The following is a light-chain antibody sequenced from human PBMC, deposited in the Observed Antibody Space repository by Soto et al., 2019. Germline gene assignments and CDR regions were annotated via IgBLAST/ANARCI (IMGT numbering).Light chain of an antibody. CDR3: SSYAGSTVV. V-gene: IGLV1-40*01. CDR1: SSNIGAGHD. J-gene: IGLJ2*01. CDR2: GNN. Sequence: QSVLTQPPSVSGAPGQRVTISCTGSSSNIGAGHDVHWYQQLPGTAPKLLIYGNNNRPSGVPDRFSGSKSGTSASLAITGLQSEDEADYYCSSYAGSTVVFGGGTKLTVL.